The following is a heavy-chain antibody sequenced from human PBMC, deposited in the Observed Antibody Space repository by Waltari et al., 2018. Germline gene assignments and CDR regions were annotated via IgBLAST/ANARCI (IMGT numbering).Heavy chain of an antibody. J-gene: IGHJ6*03. CDR3: ARGVAAALYYYYYYYMDV. CDR2: INHSEST. V-gene: IGHV4-34*01. Sequence: QVQLQQWGAGLLKPSETLSLTCAVYGGSFSGYYWSWIRQPPGKGLEWIGEINHSESTNSNPSLKSRVTISVDTSKNQFSLKRSSVTAADTAVYYCARGVAAALYYYYYYYMDVWGKGTTVTVSS. D-gene: IGHD6-13*01. CDR1: GGSFSGYY.